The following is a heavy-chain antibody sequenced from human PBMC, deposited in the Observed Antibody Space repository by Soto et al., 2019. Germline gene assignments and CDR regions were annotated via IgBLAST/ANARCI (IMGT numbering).Heavy chain of an antibody. CDR3: ARAVTWGLDV. J-gene: IGHJ6*02. CDR2: ISRSSTGI. D-gene: IGHD3-10*01. Sequence: EVQLVESGGGLVQPGGSLRLSCAASGFTFSLYSMSWVRQAPGKGLEWVSYISRSSTGIHYADSVKGRFTISRDDATKSMNLQMNSLRDWDTAVYYCARAVTWGLDVWGQGTTVSISS. V-gene: IGHV3-48*02. CDR1: GFTFSLYS.